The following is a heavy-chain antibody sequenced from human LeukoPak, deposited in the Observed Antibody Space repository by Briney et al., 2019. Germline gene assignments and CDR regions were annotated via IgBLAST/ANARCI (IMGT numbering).Heavy chain of an antibody. Sequence: PGRSLRLSCAASGFTFSSYAMHWVRQAPGKGLEWVAVISYDGSNKYYADSVKGRFTISRDNSKNTLYLQMNSLRAEDTAVYYCAKGDRTTVTTLYMDVWGKGTTVTVSS. J-gene: IGHJ6*03. V-gene: IGHV3-30-3*01. CDR2: ISYDGSNK. CDR3: AKGDRTTVTTLYMDV. CDR1: GFTFSSYA. D-gene: IGHD4-17*01.